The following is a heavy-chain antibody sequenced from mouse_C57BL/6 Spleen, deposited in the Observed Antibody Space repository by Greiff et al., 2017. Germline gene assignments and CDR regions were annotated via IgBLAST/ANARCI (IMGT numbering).Heavy chain of an antibody. J-gene: IGHJ2*01. CDR2: INPNNGGT. CDR1: GYTFTDYY. Sequence: VQLQQSGPELVKPGASVKISCKASGYTFTDYYMNWVKQSHGKSLEWIGDINPNNGGTSYNQKFKGKATLTVDKSSSTAYMELRSLTSEDSAVYYCARNGIYYKANDYWGQGTTLTVSS. CDR3: ARNGIYYKANDY. D-gene: IGHD2-1*01. V-gene: IGHV1-26*01.